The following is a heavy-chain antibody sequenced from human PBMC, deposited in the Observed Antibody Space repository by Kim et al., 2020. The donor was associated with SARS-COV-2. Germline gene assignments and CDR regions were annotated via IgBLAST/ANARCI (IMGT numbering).Heavy chain of an antibody. CDR1: GGSISSYY. D-gene: IGHD1-1*01. V-gene: IGHV4-59*08. J-gene: IGHJ4*02. Sequence: SETLSLTCTVSGGSISSYYWSWIRQPPGKGLEWIGYIYYSGSTNYNPSLKSRVTISVDTSKNQFSLKLSSVTAADTAVYYCARQTTSVGVVFDYWGQGTLVTVSS. CDR3: ARQTTSVGVVFDY. CDR2: IYYSGST.